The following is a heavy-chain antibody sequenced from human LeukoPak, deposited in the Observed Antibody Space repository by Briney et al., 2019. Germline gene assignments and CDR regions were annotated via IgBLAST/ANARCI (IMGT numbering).Heavy chain of an antibody. CDR2: IRSKAYGGTA. CDR1: GFTFGDYA. V-gene: IGHV3-49*03. J-gene: IGHJ4*02. D-gene: IGHD3-9*01. Sequence: GGSLRLSCTASGFTFGDYAMGWFRQAPGKGLEWVGFIRSKAYGGTAEYAASVKGRFTISRDDSKSIAYLQMNSLKTEDTAVYYCTRAGATRYFDWLVKDYWGQGTLVTVSS. CDR3: TRAGATRYFDWLVKDY.